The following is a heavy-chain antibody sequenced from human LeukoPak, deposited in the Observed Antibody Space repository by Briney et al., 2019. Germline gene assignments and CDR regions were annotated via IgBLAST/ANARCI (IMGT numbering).Heavy chain of an antibody. CDR1: GFTFSNYA. V-gene: IGHV3-23*01. CDR2: ITGGGATT. CDR3: ARDSSGHHTSFDY. Sequence: PGGSLRLSCAASGFTFSNYAMSWVRQAPGKGLEWVSSITGGGATTYYAASVKGRFTISRDNAKNSLYLQMNSLRAEDTAVYYCARDSSGHHTSFDYWGQGTLVTVSS. D-gene: IGHD6-25*01. J-gene: IGHJ4*02.